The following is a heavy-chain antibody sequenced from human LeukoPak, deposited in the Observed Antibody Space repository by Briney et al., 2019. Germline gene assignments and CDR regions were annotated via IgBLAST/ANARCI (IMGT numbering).Heavy chain of an antibody. Sequence: GGSLRLSCAATGFTFSSYWMSWVRQVPGKGLEWVANINQVGSAKYYVDSVKGRFTISRDNAKNSLYLQLNSLRAEDTAVYYCARDPYSGSYSDYYYYYMDVWGKGTTVTVSS. CDR3: ARDPYSGSYSDYYYYYMDV. CDR2: INQVGSAK. J-gene: IGHJ6*03. V-gene: IGHV3-7*01. CDR1: GFTFSSYW. D-gene: IGHD1-26*01.